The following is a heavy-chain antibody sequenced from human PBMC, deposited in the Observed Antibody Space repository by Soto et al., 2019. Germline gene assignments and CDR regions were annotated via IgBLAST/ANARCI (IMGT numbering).Heavy chain of an antibody. D-gene: IGHD3-10*02. CDR2: IYYSGST. CDR3: QAEDGRRGVRSVSAFLLNRSSDL. V-gene: IGHV4-59*08. Sequence: PPVKGLAWIVYIYYSGSTNYNPTLKSRVTISVDTSKNQFSLKLSSVTAADTAVFFFQAEDGRRGVRSVSAFLLNRSSDL. J-gene: IGHJ2*01.